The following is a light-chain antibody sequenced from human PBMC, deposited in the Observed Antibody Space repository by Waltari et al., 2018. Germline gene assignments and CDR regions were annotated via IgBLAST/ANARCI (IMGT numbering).Light chain of an antibody. CDR1: PSLLSSSNNRYY. CDR3: QQHYGFPLT. CDR2: WAS. Sequence: DIVMTQSPDSLAVSLGERATIHCKSSPSLLSSSNNRYYLAWFQQKPGQPPKLLISWASTRESGVPDRFSGSGSGTDFTLTISSLQTEDVAVYYCQQHYGFPLTFGGGTRVEIK. V-gene: IGKV4-1*01. J-gene: IGKJ4*01.